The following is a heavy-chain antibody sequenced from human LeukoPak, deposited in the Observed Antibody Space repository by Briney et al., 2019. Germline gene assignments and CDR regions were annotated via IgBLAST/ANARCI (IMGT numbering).Heavy chain of an antibody. V-gene: IGHV3-30-3*01. D-gene: IGHD5-18*01. CDR2: ISYDGSNK. J-gene: IGHJ5*02. Sequence: GRSLRLSCAASGFTFSSYAMHWVRQAPGKGLEWVAVISYDGSNKYYADSVKGRFTISRDNSKNTLYLQMNSLRAEDTALYYCARHPTGYPNWFDAWGQGTLVTVSS. CDR3: ARHPTGYPNWFDA. CDR1: GFTFSSYA.